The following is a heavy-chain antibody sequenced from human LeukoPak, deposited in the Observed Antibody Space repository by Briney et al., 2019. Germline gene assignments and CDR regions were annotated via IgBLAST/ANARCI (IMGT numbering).Heavy chain of an antibody. V-gene: IGHV2-70*01. Sequence: SGPALVKPTQTLTLTCTFSGFSLSTSRMCVSWIRQPPGKALEWLALIDWDDDKYYSTSLKTRLTISKDTSKNQVVLTMTNMDPVDTATYYCARILFLDYHYGMDVWGKGTTVTVSS. D-gene: IGHD2-21*01. J-gene: IGHJ6*04. CDR1: GFSLSTSRMC. CDR2: IDWDDDK. CDR3: ARILFLDYHYGMDV.